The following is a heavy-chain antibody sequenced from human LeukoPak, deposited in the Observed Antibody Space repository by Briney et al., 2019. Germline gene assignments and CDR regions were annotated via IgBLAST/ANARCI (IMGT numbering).Heavy chain of an antibody. J-gene: IGHJ3*02. CDR3: ARWGGPGGMDAFDI. CDR2: IYYSGST. V-gene: IGHV4-59*08. D-gene: IGHD1-26*01. Sequence: SETLSLTCTVSGGSISGYYWSWIRQPPGKGLEWIGYIYYSGSTNYNPSLKSRVTISVDTSKDQFSLKLSSVTAADTAVYYCARWGGPGGMDAFDIWGQGTMVTVSS. CDR1: GGSISGYY.